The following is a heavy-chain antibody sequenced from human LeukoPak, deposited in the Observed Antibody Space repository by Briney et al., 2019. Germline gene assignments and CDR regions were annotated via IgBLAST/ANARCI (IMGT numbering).Heavy chain of an antibody. J-gene: IGHJ5*02. D-gene: IGHD2-15*01. CDR2: INHSGST. V-gene: IGHV4-34*01. CDR3: AEKDCGGGSCSSQAYWFDP. CDR1: GGSFSGYY. Sequence: SETLSLTCAVYGGSFSGYYWSWIRQPPGKGLEWIGEINHSGSTNYNPSLKSRVTISVDTSKNQFSLKLSSVTAADTAVYYRAEKDCGGGSCSSQAYWFDPWGQGTLFPVSS.